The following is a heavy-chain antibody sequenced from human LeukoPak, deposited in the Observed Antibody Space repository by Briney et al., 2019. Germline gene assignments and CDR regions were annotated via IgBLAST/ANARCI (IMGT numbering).Heavy chain of an antibody. CDR3: ARQLRRDLDY. CDR2: ISSSSSTI. D-gene: IGHD3-10*01. J-gene: IGHJ4*02. Sequence: QPGGSLRLSCAASGFTFGSYSMNWVRQASGKGLEWVSYISSSSSTIYYADSVKGRFTISRDNAKNSLYLQMNSLRAEDTAVYYCARQLRRDLDYWGQGTLVTVSS. CDR1: GFTFGSYS. V-gene: IGHV3-48*04.